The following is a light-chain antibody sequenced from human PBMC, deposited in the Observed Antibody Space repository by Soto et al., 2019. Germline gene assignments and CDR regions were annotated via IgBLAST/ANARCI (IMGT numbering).Light chain of an antibody. CDR1: QSVSIH. J-gene: IGKJ3*01. V-gene: IGKV3-11*01. Sequence: EIVLTQSPATLSLSPGERARLSCWGSQSVSIHLAWYQQKGGQAPRLLIYDTSNRATGIPARFSGSGSGTDFTLTISSLETEDSAVYYCQQRGNWPPGFTFGPGTKVDIK. CDR3: QQRGNWPPGFT. CDR2: DTS.